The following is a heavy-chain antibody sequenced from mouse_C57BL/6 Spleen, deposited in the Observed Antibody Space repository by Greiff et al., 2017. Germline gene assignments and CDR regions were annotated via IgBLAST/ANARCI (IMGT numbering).Heavy chain of an antibody. CDR2: IDPSDSYT. Sequence: QDQLQQPGAELVRPGTSVKLSCKASGYTFTSYWMHWVKQRPGQGLEWIGVIDPSDSYTNYNQKFKGKATLTVDTSSSTAYMQLSSLTSEDSAVYYCARWATTVEGYFDVWGTGTTVTVSS. CDR1: GYTFTSYW. J-gene: IGHJ1*03. V-gene: IGHV1-59*01. CDR3: ARWATTVEGYFDV. D-gene: IGHD1-1*01.